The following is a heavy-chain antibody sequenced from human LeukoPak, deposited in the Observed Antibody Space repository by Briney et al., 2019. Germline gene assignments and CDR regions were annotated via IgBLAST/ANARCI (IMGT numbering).Heavy chain of an antibody. CDR1: GYTFTGYY. CDR2: INPNSGGT. CDR3: AREHDSSGSYYFDY. Sequence: ASVKVSCKASGYTFTGYYMHWVRQAPGQGLEWMGWINPNSGGTNYAQKFQGRVTMTRDTSISTAYMELSRLRSDDTAVYYCAREHDSSGSYYFDYWGQGTLVTVSS. D-gene: IGHD3-22*01. J-gene: IGHJ4*02. V-gene: IGHV1-2*02.